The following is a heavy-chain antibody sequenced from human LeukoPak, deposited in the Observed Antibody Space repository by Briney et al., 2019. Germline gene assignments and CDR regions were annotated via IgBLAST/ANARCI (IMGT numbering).Heavy chain of an antibody. CDR3: ARRLSSLWFGELYVYSWFDP. D-gene: IGHD3-10*01. CDR2: INHSGST. Sequence: SETLSLTCAVYGGSFSGYYWSWIRQPPGKGLEWIGEINHSGSTNYNPSLKSRVTISVDTSKNQFSLKLSSVTAADTAVYYCARRLSSLWFGELYVYSWFDPWGQGTLVTVSS. CDR1: GGSFSGYY. V-gene: IGHV4-34*01. J-gene: IGHJ5*02.